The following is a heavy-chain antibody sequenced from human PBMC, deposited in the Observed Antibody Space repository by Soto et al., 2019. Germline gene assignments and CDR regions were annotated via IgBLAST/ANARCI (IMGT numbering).Heavy chain of an antibody. J-gene: IGHJ3*01. CDR3: ARERGGAIIVGVTGTFDV. V-gene: IGHV1-69*01. CDR1: GGTFSSYA. Sequence: QVQLVQSGAEVTKPGSSVKVSCKASGGTFSSYAISWVRQAPGQGLEWMGGIIAILGKANYAEQFQGRVTITADESTRTAYMELSSLRSEDTAVYYCARERGGAIIVGVTGTFDVWGQGTLVTVSS. D-gene: IGHD2-21*02. CDR2: IIAILGKA.